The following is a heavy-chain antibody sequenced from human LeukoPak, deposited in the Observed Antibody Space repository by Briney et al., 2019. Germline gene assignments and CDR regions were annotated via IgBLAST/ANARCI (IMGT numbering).Heavy chain of an antibody. V-gene: IGHV3-48*02. D-gene: IGHD2-15*01. CDR1: GFTFSRFG. CDR3: AQKGGTDH. CDR2: ISSSSSAV. Sequence: GGSLRLSCAASGFTFSRFGMNWVRQAPGKGLEWISYISSSSSAVYYADSVKGRFTISRDNAKNSLYLQMSSLRDEDTAVYYCAQKGGTDHWGQGTLVTVSS. J-gene: IGHJ4*02.